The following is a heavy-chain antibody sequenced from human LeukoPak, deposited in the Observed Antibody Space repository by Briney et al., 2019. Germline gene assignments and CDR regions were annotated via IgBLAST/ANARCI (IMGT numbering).Heavy chain of an antibody. CDR3: ARGHGVVYYYMDV. Sequence: ASVKVSCKASGGTFSSYAISWVRQAPGQGLEWMGGIIPIFGTANYAQKFQGRVTITADKSTSTAYMELSRLRSDDTAVYYCARGHGVVYYYMDVWGKGTTVTVSS. CDR1: GGTFSSYA. J-gene: IGHJ6*03. V-gene: IGHV1-69*06. D-gene: IGHD3-3*01. CDR2: IIPIFGTA.